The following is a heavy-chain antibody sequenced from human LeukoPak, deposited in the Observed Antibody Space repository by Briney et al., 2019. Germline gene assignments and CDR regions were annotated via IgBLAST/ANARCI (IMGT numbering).Heavy chain of an antibody. CDR1: GYTFTSYA. V-gene: IGHV7-4-1*02. D-gene: IGHD2-2*01. J-gene: IGHJ6*02. CDR2: INTNTGNP. Sequence: GASVKVSCKASGYTFTSYAMNWVRQAPGQGLEWMGWINTNTGNPTYAQGFTGRFVFSLDTSVSTAYLQISSLKAEDTAVYYCARDFLYHYYYYYYGMDVWGQGTTVTVSS. CDR3: ARDFLYHYYYYYYGMDV.